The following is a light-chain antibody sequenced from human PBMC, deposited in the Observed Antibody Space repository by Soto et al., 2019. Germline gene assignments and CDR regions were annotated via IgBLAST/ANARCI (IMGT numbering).Light chain of an antibody. CDR3: QQYDTYWT. CDR1: QSISSW. J-gene: IGKJ1*01. Sequence: IPNPQAPSTLDGCAVDVVSMTFRASQSISSWLAWYQQKPGKAPKLLIYKASSLESGVPSRFSGSGSGTEFTLTISSLQPDDFATYYCQQYDTYWTFGQGTKVDIK. V-gene: IGKV1-5*03. CDR2: KAS.